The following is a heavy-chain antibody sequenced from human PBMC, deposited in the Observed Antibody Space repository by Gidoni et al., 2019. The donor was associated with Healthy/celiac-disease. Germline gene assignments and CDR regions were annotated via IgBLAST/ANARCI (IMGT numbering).Heavy chain of an antibody. CDR1: GFTVSSNY. CDR2: IYSGGST. V-gene: IGHV3-53*02. D-gene: IGHD4-4*01. Sequence: EVQLVETGGGLIQPGGSLRLSCAASGFTVSSNYMSWVRQAPGKGLVWVSVIYSGGSTYYADSVKGRFTISRDNSKNTLYRQMNSLRAEDTAVYYCARDMISAWDYRGSYWYFDLWGRGTLVTVSS. CDR3: ARDMISAWDYRGSYWYFDL. J-gene: IGHJ2*01.